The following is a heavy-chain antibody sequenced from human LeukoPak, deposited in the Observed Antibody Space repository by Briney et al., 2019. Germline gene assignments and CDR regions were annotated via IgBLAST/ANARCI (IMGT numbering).Heavy chain of an antibody. J-gene: IGHJ5*02. CDR1: GYTFTSHY. V-gene: IGHV1-46*01. CDR2: INPSGGST. Sequence: ASVKVSCKASGYTFTSHYMHWVRQAPGQGLEWMGIINPSGGSTSYAQKFQGRVTMTRDMSTSTVYMELSSLRSEDTAVYYCARGTIYCTNGVCPRFDPWGQGTLVTVSS. D-gene: IGHD2-8*01. CDR3: ARGTIYCTNGVCPRFDP.